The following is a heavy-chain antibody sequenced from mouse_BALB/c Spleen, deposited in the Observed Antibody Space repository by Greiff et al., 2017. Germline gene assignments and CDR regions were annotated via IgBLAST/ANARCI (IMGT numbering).Heavy chain of an antibody. J-gene: IGHJ1*01. CDR3: ASYDGDWYFDV. D-gene: IGHD2-12*01. V-gene: IGHV1-53*01. Sequence: VQLQQSGAELVKPGASVKLSCKASGYTFTSYYMYWVKQRPGQGLEWIGEINPSNGGTNFNEKFQGKATITADTSSNTAYLQLSSLTSEDTAVYYCASYDGDWYFDVWGAGTTVTVSS. CDR2: INPSNGGT. CDR1: GYTFTSYY.